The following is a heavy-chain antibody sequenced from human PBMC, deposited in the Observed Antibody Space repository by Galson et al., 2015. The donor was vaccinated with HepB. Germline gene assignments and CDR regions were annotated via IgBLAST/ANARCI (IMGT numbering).Heavy chain of an antibody. CDR1: GGSFSGYY. J-gene: IGHJ6*03. D-gene: IGHD3-3*01. Sequence: TLSLTCAVYGGSFSGYYWSWIRQPPGKGLEWIGEINHSGSTNYNPSLKSRVTISVDTSKNQFSLKLSSVTAADTAVYYCARAVPAGYDFWSGYYNSYYYYYMDVWGKGTTVTVSS. CDR2: INHSGST. V-gene: IGHV4-34*01. CDR3: ARAVPAGYDFWSGYYNSYYYYYMDV.